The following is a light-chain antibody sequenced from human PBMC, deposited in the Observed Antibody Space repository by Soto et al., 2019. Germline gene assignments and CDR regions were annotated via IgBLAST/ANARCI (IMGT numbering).Light chain of an antibody. CDR1: SSDVGAYDY. J-gene: IGLJ1*01. Sequence: SVLNQPASVSESPGQSITISCTGTSSDVGAYDYVSWYQQHPDKAPKLMIYEVSYRPSGVSNRFSGSKSVNTATLTISGLQAEDEADYYCSSYTTSSTRVFGTGTKVTVL. CDR3: SSYTTSSTRV. V-gene: IGLV2-14*03. CDR2: EVS.